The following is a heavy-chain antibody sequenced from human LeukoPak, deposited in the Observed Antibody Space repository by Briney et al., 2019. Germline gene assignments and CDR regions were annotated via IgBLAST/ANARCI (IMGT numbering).Heavy chain of an antibody. V-gene: IGHV3-73*01. Sequence: GGSLKLSCAASGFTFSGSGFHWVRQASGKGLEWVGHMRNKPNKYATAHTASVRGRFTISRDDSKNTAYLQMNSLQTEDTAVYYCATGIAAPGTDYWGQGTLVTVSS. CDR3: ATGIAAPGTDY. CDR2: MRNKPNKYAT. D-gene: IGHD6-13*01. CDR1: GFTFSGSG. J-gene: IGHJ4*02.